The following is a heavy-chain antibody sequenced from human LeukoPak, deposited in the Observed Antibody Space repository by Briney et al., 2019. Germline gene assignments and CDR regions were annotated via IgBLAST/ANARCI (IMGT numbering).Heavy chain of an antibody. CDR1: GGSITNTNY. CDR2: VNLQGST. V-gene: IGHV4-4*02. Sequence: PSGTLSLTCGVSGGSITNTNYWTWVRQPPGKGLEWIGEVNLQGSTNYNPSLMGRVAIAVDTSENQISLQLTSVTAADTAVYYCAREGGPYRPLDYSGQGTLVTVSS. CDR3: AREGGPYRPLDY. J-gene: IGHJ4*02.